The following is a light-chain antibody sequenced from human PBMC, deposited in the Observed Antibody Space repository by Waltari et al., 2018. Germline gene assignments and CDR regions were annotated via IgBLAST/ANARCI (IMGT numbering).Light chain of an antibody. CDR2: DVS. V-gene: IGLV2-11*01. Sequence: QSALTQPRSVSGSPGQSVTISCPVTSSDVGGYNYVSWYQQHPGKAPKRMIYDVSKRPSGVPDRFSGSKSGNTASLTISGLQAEDEADYYCCSYAGSVVFGGGTKLTVL. CDR3: CSYAGSVV. CDR1: SSDVGGYNY. J-gene: IGLJ2*01.